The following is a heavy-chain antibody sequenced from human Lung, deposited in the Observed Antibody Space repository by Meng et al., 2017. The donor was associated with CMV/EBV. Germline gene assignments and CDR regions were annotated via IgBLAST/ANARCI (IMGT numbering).Heavy chain of an antibody. Sequence: GESLKISCAASVVAFSSDSMNWVRQAPGKGLERVSSISSSSSYIYYADSVKGRFTISRDNAKNSLYLQMNSLRAEDTAVYYCARDVCGRDDFWSGCSEYWGQGTLVTPPQ. CDR2: ISSSSSYI. CDR1: VVAFSSDS. V-gene: IGHV3-21*01. J-gene: IGHJ4*02. D-gene: IGHD3-3*01. CDR3: ARDVCGRDDFWSGCSEY.